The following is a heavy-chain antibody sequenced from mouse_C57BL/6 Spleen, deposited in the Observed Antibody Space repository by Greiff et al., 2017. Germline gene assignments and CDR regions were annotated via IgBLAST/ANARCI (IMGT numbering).Heavy chain of an antibody. D-gene: IGHD2-4*01. V-gene: IGHV2-2*01. Sequence: QVQLKESGPGLVQPSQSLSITCTVSGFSLTSSGVHWVRHSPGKGLEWLGVIWSGGSTDYNAAFISRLSISKDNSKSQVFLKMNSLQADDTAIYYCARNRGLREGFAYWGQGTLVTVSA. CDR3: ARNRGLREGFAY. CDR1: GFSLTSSG. J-gene: IGHJ3*01. CDR2: IWSGGST.